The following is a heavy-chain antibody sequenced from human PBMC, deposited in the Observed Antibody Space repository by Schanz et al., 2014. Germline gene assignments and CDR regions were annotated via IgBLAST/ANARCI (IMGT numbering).Heavy chain of an antibody. CDR2: IWNNGVTK. D-gene: IGHD4-17*01. CDR1: GFSLNTYG. CDR3: ARPRFDYGEVDY. V-gene: IGHV3-33*01. Sequence: QAQLMESGGGVVQPGTSLILSCSVSGFSLNTYGIHWFRQPAGKGLEWVAVIWNNGVTKYYADSVRGRFTISRDRFQNTLYLRMSSLRAEDTAVYYCARPRFDYGEVDYWGQGTLDTVSS. J-gene: IGHJ4*02.